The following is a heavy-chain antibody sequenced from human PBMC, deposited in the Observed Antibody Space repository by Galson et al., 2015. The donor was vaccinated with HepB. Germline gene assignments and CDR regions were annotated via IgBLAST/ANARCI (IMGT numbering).Heavy chain of an antibody. D-gene: IGHD2-2*01. CDR3: VRDDKRSCRTTSCAGYFDL. CDR1: GYTFTSYG. V-gene: IGHV1-18*01. J-gene: IGHJ2*01. Sequence: SVKVSCKASGYTFTSYGISWVRQAPGQGLEWMGWISGYNDDTNNAQKLQGRITMTTDTSTSTAYMELRSLRSDDTALYYCVRDDKRSCRTTSCAGYFDLWGRGTLVTVSS. CDR2: ISGYNDDT.